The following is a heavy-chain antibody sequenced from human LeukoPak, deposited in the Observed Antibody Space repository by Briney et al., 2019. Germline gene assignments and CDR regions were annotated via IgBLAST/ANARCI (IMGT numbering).Heavy chain of an antibody. J-gene: IGHJ4*02. V-gene: IGHV3-23*01. Sequence: PGGSLRLSCAASGFTFIRYAMSWARQAPGKGLEWVSGISGSGDTTYYADPVKGRFTISRDNSKNTLYLQMNSLRAEDTAVYYCAKDFGDCSNGVCYGKPFDYWGQGTLVTASS. CDR3: AKDFGDCSNGVCYGKPFDY. CDR2: ISGSGDTT. CDR1: GFTFIRYA. D-gene: IGHD2-8*01.